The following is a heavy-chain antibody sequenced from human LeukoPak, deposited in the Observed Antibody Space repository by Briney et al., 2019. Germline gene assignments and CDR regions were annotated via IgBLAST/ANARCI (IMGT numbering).Heavy chain of an antibody. V-gene: IGHV5-51*01. CDR1: GYSFTNHW. J-gene: IGHJ3*02. CDR3: ASQLGLCSDITCSKGAFDI. D-gene: IGHD2-2*01. Sequence: GESLKISCKGSGYSFTNHWIGWVRQMPGKGLEWMGIIYPGDSYTVYSPSFRGQVTISADKSISTAYLQWSSLKASDTAMYYCASQLGLCSDITCSKGAFDIWGQGTVTTVSS. CDR2: IYPGDSYT.